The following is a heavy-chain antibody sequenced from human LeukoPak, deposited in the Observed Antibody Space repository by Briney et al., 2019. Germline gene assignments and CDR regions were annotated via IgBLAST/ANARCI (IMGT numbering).Heavy chain of an antibody. J-gene: IGHJ6*02. V-gene: IGHV1-3*04. CDR2: INTGNGNT. CDR3: ARAQPSGDYFPTYYYYGMDV. CDR1: GYTFTNYG. D-gene: IGHD1-26*01. Sequence: ASVKVACKTSGYTFTNYGMHWVRQAPRQSPEWMGRINTGNGNTKSSQKFQDRVTLTRDTSASTGYMELNSLSSEDTAVYYCARAQPSGDYFPTYYYYGMDVWGQGTTVTVSS.